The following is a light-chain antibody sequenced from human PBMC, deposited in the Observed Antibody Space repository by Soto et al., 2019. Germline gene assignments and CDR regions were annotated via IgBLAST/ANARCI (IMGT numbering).Light chain of an antibody. CDR1: QSVSSN. V-gene: IGKV3-20*01. CDR3: QQYGSSPRT. J-gene: IGKJ5*01. Sequence: EIVMTQSPATLSVSPGERATLSCRASQSVSSNLAWYQQKPGQPPRLLIYNASNRTTGIPDRFSGSGSGTDFTLTITRLEPEDFAVYFCQQYGSSPRTFGQGTRLE. CDR2: NAS.